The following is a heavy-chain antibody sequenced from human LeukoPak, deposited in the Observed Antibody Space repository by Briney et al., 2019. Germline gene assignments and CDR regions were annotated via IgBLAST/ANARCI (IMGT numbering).Heavy chain of an antibody. CDR1: GGSISSGDYY. CDR2: MYYSGST. D-gene: IGHD3-22*01. J-gene: IGHJ5*02. Sequence: SQTLSLTCTVSGGSISSGDYYWSWIRQPPGKGLEWIAYMYYSGSTYYNPSLKSRVTMSADTSKNQLSLKLSSVTAADTAVYYCARPYYYDSRIDPWGQGTLVTVSS. CDR3: ARPYYYDSRIDP. V-gene: IGHV4-30-4*01.